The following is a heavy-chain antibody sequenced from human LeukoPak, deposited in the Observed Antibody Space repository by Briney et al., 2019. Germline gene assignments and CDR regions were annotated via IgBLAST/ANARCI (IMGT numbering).Heavy chain of an antibody. Sequence: SETLSLTCTVSGGSIRSHYWGWIRQPPGKGLEWIGYIYYSGSTNYNPSLKSRVTISLDTSKNQFSLKLSSVTAADTAVHYCAREGTDQYYYYYMDVWGKGTTVTVSS. CDR3: AREGTDQYYYYYMDV. CDR2: IYYSGST. CDR1: GGSIRSHY. J-gene: IGHJ6*03. D-gene: IGHD3-10*01. V-gene: IGHV4-59*11.